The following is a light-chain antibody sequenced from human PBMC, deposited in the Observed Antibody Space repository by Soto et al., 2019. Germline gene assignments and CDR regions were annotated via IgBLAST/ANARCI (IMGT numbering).Light chain of an antibody. CDR2: DVS. CDR1: SSDIGGYNS. V-gene: IGLV2-8*01. J-gene: IGLJ2*01. CDR3: LLSDSDYMR. Sequence: QSALTQSPSASASPGQSVTISCTGTSSDIGGYNSVSWYQQHPGKAPKVMIYDVSKRPSGVPDRFSGSKSGNTASLTVSALQAEDEADYYCLLSDSDYMRFGGGTKLTVL.